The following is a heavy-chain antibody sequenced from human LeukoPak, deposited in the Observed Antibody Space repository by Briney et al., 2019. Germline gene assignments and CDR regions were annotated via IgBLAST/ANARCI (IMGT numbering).Heavy chain of an antibody. J-gene: IGHJ4*01. CDR3: AGWVGVSGTYRLDY. Sequence: ASVKVSCKASGYKFTSYGISWVRQAPGQGLDWMGWISAYNGNTNYAHNLQGRVTMTTDTSTSTAYMELRSLRSDDTAVYYCAGWVGVSGTYRLDYWGHGTLVTVSS. D-gene: IGHD3-16*02. V-gene: IGHV1-18*01. CDR2: ISAYNGNT. CDR1: GYKFTSYG.